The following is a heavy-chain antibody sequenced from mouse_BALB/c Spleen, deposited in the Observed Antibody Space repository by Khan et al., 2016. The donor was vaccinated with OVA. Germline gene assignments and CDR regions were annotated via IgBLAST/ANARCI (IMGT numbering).Heavy chain of an antibody. CDR2: IDYSGNT. CDR1: GYSITSEYA. D-gene: IGHD2-4*01. V-gene: IGHV3-2*02. J-gene: IGHJ3*01. Sequence: EVQLQESGPGLVKPSLSLPLTCTVTGYSITSEYAWNWIRQFPGNKLEWMGYIDYSGNTRFNPSLKSRTSITRDTFKNQFFLQLNSVTAEDTATYYCARKDYYDYDPFPYWGQGTLVTVSA. CDR3: ARKDYYDYDPFPY.